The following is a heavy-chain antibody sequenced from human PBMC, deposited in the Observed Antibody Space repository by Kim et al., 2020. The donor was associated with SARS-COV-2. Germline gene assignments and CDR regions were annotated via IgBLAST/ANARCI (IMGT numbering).Heavy chain of an antibody. V-gene: IGHV4-38-2*02. D-gene: IGHD2-15*01. CDR1: GYSISSGYY. CDR2: IYHSGST. J-gene: IGHJ4*02. CDR3: ARALYGRKVVAATTTAAYYFDY. Sequence: SETLSLTCTVSGYSISSGYYWGWIRQPPGKGLEWIGSIYHSGSTYYNPSLKSRVTISVDTSKNQFSLKLSSVTAADTAVYYCARALYGRKVVAATTTAAYYFDYWGQGTLVTVSS.